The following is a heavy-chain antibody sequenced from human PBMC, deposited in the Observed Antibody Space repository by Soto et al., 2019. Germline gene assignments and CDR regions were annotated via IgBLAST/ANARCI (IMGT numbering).Heavy chain of an antibody. CDR1: GFTFSSYA. D-gene: IGHD2-15*01. CDR2: ISGSDDTT. CDR3: AKNQWSAVANPGVY. Sequence: EVQLLESGGGLVQRGGSLRLSCAASGFTFSSYAMTWVRQAPGKGLEWVSAISGSDDTTYYADSVKGRFTISRDDSRNTLYLRMNTLRADDTAVYYCAKNQWSAVANPGVYWGQGTLVTVSS. J-gene: IGHJ4*02. V-gene: IGHV3-23*01.